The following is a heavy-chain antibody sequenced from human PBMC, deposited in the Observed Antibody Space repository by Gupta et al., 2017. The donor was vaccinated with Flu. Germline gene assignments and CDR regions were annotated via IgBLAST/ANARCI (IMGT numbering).Heavy chain of an antibody. J-gene: IGHJ3*02. D-gene: IGHD1-26*01. V-gene: IGHV3-23*01. CDR3: ATDIVGATIDAFDT. CDR1: GFTFSSYA. Sequence: EVQLLESGGGLVQPGGSLRLSCAVSGFTFSSYAMSWVRQAPGKGLEWVSAISGSGGSTYYADSVKGRFTISRDNSKNTLYLEMNSLRAEDTAAYYCATDIVGATIDAFDTWGQGTMVTVSS. CDR2: ISGSGGST.